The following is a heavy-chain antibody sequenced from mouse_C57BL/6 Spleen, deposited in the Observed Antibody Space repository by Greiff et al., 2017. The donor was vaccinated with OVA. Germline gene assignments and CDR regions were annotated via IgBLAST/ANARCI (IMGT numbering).Heavy chain of an antibody. D-gene: IGHD4-1*02. CDR2: INPNNGGT. CDR1: GYTFTDYY. CDR3: ARSGQLGRDYFDY. V-gene: IGHV1-26*01. Sequence: VQLQQSGPELVKPGASVKISCKASGYTFTDYYMNWVKQSHGKSLEWIGDINPNNGGTSYNQKFKGKATLTVDKSSSTAYMELRSLTSEDSAVYYCARSGQLGRDYFDYWGQGTTLTVSS. J-gene: IGHJ2*01.